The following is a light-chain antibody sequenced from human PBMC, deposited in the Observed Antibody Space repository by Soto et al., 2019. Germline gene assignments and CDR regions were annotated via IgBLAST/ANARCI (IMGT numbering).Light chain of an antibody. CDR1: QSVGTW. Sequence: DIQMTQSPSTLSASVGGRVTITCRASQSVGTWVAWYQQKPGKAPKLLIYGASNLESGVPSRFSGSGSGTEFTLTITTPQPDDFATYFCQQYNRNTWSFGPGTKVDI. J-gene: IGKJ1*01. V-gene: IGKV1-5*01. CDR3: QQYNRNTWS. CDR2: GAS.